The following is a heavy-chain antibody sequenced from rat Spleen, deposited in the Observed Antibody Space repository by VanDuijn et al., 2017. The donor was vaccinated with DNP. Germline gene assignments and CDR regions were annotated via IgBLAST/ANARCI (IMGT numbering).Heavy chain of an antibody. V-gene: IGHV5-25*01. CDR1: GFTFNYYW. CDR2: ISYFGDNT. J-gene: IGHJ2*01. CDR3: ARGGRSYFDY. Sequence: EVQVVESGGGLVQPGRSMTVSCVASGFTFNYYWMAWVRQAPTKGLEWVAYISYFGDNTYSGDSVKGRFTISRDNAKNTLYLQMNSLRSEDTATYYCARGGRSYFDYWGQGVMVTVSS. D-gene: IGHD1-11*01.